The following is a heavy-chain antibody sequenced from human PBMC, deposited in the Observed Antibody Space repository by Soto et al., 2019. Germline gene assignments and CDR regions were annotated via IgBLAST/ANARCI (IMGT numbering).Heavy chain of an antibody. V-gene: IGHV3-23*01. J-gene: IGHJ4*02. CDR1: GFTFSSYA. Sequence: QPGGSLRLSCAASGFTFSSYAMSWVRQAPGKGLEWVSAISGSGGSTYYADSVKGRFTISRDNSKNTLYLQMNSLRAEDTAVYYCAKDNTRGIVVVPAAYDYWGQGTLVTVSS. CDR3: AKDNTRGIVVVPAAYDY. D-gene: IGHD2-2*01. CDR2: ISGSGGST.